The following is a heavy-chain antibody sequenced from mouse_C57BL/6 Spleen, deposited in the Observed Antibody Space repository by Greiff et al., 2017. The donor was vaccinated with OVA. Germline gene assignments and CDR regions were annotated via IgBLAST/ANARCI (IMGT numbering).Heavy chain of an antibody. V-gene: IGHV1-82*01. Sequence: VQRVESGPELVKPGASVKISCKASGYAFSSSWMNWVKQRPGKGLEWIGRIYPGDGDTNYNGKFKGKATLTADKSSSTAYMQLSSLTSEDSAVYFCARSDGTFDYWGQGTTLTVSS. CDR1: GYAFSSSW. D-gene: IGHD2-1*01. J-gene: IGHJ2*01. CDR3: ARSDGTFDY. CDR2: IYPGDGDT.